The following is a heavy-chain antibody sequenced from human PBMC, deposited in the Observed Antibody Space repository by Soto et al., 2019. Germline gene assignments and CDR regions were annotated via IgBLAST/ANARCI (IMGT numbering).Heavy chain of an antibody. Sequence: QVQLQESGPGLVKPSETLSLTCTVSGGSISSYYWSWIRQPPGKGLEWIGYIYYSGSTNYNPSLKSRVTISVDTSKNQFSLKLSSVTAADTAVYYCVTSAAGYWFDPWGQGTLVTVSS. CDR2: IYYSGST. CDR3: VTSAAGYWFDP. V-gene: IGHV4-59*01. J-gene: IGHJ5*02. D-gene: IGHD6-13*01. CDR1: GGSISSYY.